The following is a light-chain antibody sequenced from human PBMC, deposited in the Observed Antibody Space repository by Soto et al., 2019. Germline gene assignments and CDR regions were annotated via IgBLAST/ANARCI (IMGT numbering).Light chain of an antibody. J-gene: IGLJ2*01. CDR3: QSYDNNIVV. CDR1: SGSFDSNY. CDR2: GDD. V-gene: IGLV6-57*04. Sequence: NFMLTHPHSVSGSPGKTITISCTRSSGSFDSNYVKWYRQRPGIVPTTVIYGDDQRPSGVPARFSGSIDSSSNSASLTISGLQTEDEADYYCQSYDNNIVVFGGGTKLTVL.